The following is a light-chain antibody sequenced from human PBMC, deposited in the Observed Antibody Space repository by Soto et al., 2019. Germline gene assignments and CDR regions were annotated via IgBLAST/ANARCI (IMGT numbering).Light chain of an antibody. V-gene: IGKV1-39*01. CDR1: QSISNY. Sequence: DIQMTQSPSSLSASVGDRVTITCRASQSISNYLNWYQQKPGKAPKLLLYAESTLQSGVPSRFSGSGSGTDFTLTISSLQPEDFATYYCQQSYSTPITFGQGTRLEIK. J-gene: IGKJ5*01. CDR3: QQSYSTPIT. CDR2: AES.